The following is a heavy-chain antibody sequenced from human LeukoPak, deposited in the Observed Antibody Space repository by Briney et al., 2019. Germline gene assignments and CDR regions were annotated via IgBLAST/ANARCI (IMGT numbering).Heavy chain of an antibody. D-gene: IGHD2-2*01. CDR1: GGSFSGYY. J-gene: IGHJ5*02. CDR2: INHSRTT. Sequence: PSETLSLTCAVYGGSFSGYYWSWIRQPPGKGLEWIGGINHSRTTNYNPSLKSRVTISVDTSKNQFSLKLSSVTAADTAVYYCARSRIVVVPAAMGYNWFDPWGQGTLVTVSS. CDR3: ARSRIVVVPAAMGYNWFDP. V-gene: IGHV4-34*01.